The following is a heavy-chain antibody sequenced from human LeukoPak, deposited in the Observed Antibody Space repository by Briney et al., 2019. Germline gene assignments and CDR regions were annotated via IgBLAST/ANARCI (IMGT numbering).Heavy chain of an antibody. CDR1: GGSVSDYY. CDR3: ARTTEGYCRGRSCYSYYYYMDV. D-gene: IGHD2-15*01. CDR2: IYYTGT. V-gene: IGHV4-59*02. Sequence: SETLSLTCTVSGGSVSDYYWSWIRQSPGKGLEWIGYIYYTGTSYNPSLKSRVTISADTSKNQFSLNLSSVTAADTAVYYCARTTEGYCRGRSCYSYYYYMDVWGKGTTVTVSS. J-gene: IGHJ6*03.